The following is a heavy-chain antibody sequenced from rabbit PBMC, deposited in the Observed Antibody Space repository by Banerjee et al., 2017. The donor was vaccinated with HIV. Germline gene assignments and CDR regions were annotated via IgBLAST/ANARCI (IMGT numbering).Heavy chain of an antibody. J-gene: IGHJ4*01. CDR2: INTGSGNT. V-gene: IGHV1S45*01. CDR3: ARGVYLSNQNL. D-gene: IGHD1-1*01. Sequence: QEQLVESGGGLGQPEGTLTLTCKASGFSLSSYVMSWVRQAPGKGLEWIGYINTGSGNTAYASWAKGRFTITKTSSTTVTLQMTSLTAADTATYFCARGVYLSNQNLWGPGTLVTVS. CDR1: GFSLSSYV.